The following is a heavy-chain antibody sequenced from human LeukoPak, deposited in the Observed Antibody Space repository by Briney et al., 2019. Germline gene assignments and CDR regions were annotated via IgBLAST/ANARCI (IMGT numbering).Heavy chain of an antibody. CDR1: GYTFTSYG. Sequence: GASVKVSCKASGYTFTSYGISWVRQAPGQGLEWMGWISAYNGNTNYAQKLQGRVTMTTDTSTSTVYMELSSLRSEDTAVYYCARDPQVEKSTPCFDYWGQGTLVTVSS. CDR3: ARDPQVEKSTPCFDY. V-gene: IGHV1-18*01. J-gene: IGHJ4*02. CDR2: ISAYNGNT.